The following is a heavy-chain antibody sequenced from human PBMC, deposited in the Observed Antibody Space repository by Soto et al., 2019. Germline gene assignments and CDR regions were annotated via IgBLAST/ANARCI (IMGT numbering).Heavy chain of an antibody. D-gene: IGHD2-21*02. J-gene: IGHJ5*02. V-gene: IGHV4-38-2*02. CDR3: ARELEVTRNWVEP. CDR1: GYSISSGYY. CDR2: IYHSGST. Sequence: SETLSLTCAVSGYSISSGYYWGWIRQPPGKGLEWIGSIYHSGSTYYNPSLKSRVTISVDTSKNQFSLKLSSVTAADTAVYYCARELEVTRNWVEPWGQGTLVTVS.